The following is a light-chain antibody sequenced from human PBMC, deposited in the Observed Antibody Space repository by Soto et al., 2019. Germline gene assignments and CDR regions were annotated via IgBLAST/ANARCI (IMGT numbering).Light chain of an antibody. CDR1: QSVSSY. CDR3: HHRRKRPTLT. J-gene: IGKJ4*01. V-gene: IGKV3-11*01. CDR2: DAS. Sequence: EIVLTQSPATLSLSPGERATLSCRASQSVSSYLAWYQQKPGQAPRLLIYDASNRATGIPARFSGSGSGTDCTLSTRSLNTQELEVFYGHHRRKRPTLTFGGGTRVEIK.